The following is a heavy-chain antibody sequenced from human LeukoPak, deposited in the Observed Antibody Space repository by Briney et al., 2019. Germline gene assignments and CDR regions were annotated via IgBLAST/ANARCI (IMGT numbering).Heavy chain of an antibody. D-gene: IGHD1-14*01. CDR3: AKDHPGGIGGLSFDY. V-gene: IGHV3-23*01. J-gene: IGHJ4*02. CDR2: ISGSGGST. CDR1: GFTFSSYA. Sequence: HPGGSLRLSCAASGFTFSSYAMSWVRQAPGKGLEWVSAISGSGGSTYYADSVKGRFTISRDNSKNTLYLQINSLRAEDTAVYYCAKDHPGGIGGLSFDYWGQGTLVIVSS.